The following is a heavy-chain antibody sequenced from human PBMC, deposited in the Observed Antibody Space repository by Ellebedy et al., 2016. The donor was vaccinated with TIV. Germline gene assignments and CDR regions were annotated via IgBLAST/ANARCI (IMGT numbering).Heavy chain of an antibody. CDR1: GLTFSAYS. CDR3: ARDWSLLYDYGQNFDY. V-gene: IGHV3-48*02. Sequence: GESLKISCVASGLTFSAYSMKWVRQAPGKGLEWVSFISGSSNTIYYADSVKGRFTISRDNAKDSLFLEMNSLRDEDTAVYYCARDWSLLYDYGQNFDYWGQGTLVTVSS. D-gene: IGHD4-17*01. J-gene: IGHJ4*02. CDR2: ISGSSNTI.